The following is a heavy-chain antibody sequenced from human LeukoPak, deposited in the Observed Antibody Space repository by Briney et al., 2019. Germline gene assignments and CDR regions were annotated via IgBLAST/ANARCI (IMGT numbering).Heavy chain of an antibody. V-gene: IGHV4-59*01. CDR2: IYYSGCT. D-gene: IGHD3-9*01. Sequence: SETLSLTCTVSGYSISSYYWSWLRQPPGKGLEWGGYIYYSGCTNYNPSLKSRVTISVDTSKNQFSLKLSSVTAADTAVYYCARVPLLRLFDWPSTAYYYYGMDVWGQGTTVTVSS. J-gene: IGHJ6*02. CDR3: ARVPLLRLFDWPSTAYYYYGMDV. CDR1: GYSISSYY.